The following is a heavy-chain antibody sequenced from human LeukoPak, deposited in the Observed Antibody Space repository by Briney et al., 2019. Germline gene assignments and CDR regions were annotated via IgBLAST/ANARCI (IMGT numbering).Heavy chain of an antibody. J-gene: IGHJ5*02. CDR2: IYTGGST. D-gene: IGHD5-12*01. CDR3: ARVFYSGYSRWFDP. V-gene: IGHV3-66*01. CDR1: GFTVSSDY. Sequence: GGSLRLSCAASGFTVSSDYMSWVRQAPGKGLQWVSAIYTGGSTYYADSVKGRFTISRDNSKNTLYLQMNSLRAEDTAVYYCARVFYSGYSRWFDPWGRGTLVTVSS.